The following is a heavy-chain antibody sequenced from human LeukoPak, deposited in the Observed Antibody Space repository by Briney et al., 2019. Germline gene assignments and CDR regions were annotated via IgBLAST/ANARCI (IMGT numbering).Heavy chain of an antibody. CDR2: IYDSGST. CDR1: GGSISSGDYY. J-gene: IGHJ4*02. V-gene: IGHV4-30-4*01. CDR3: ARGGNSFDY. Sequence: SETLSLTCTVSGGSISSGDYYWSWIRQPPGKGLEWIGYIYDSGSTYYNPSLKSRVSISVDTSKNQFSQKLSSVTAADTAVYYCARGGNSFDYWGQGTLVSVSS. D-gene: IGHD2-15*01.